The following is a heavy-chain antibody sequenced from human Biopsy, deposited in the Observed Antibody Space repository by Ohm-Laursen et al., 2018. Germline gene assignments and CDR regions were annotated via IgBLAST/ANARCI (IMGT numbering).Heavy chain of an antibody. Sequence: LRLSCAASGFSFDNYAMNWVRQAPGKGLEWLSTISGSGATPYYADSVKGRFTISRDNSKNTLYLQMNSLRAEDTAVYYCARPNLREWELHNAFDIWGQGTMVTVSS. J-gene: IGHJ3*02. V-gene: IGHV3-23*01. CDR3: ARPNLREWELHNAFDI. CDR1: GFSFDNYA. CDR2: ISGSGATP. D-gene: IGHD1-26*01.